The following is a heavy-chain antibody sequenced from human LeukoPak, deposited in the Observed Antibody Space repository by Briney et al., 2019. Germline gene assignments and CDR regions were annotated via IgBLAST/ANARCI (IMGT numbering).Heavy chain of an antibody. D-gene: IGHD3-22*01. CDR2: IYSGGST. J-gene: IGHJ1*01. Sequence: GALRLSCAASGFTFSSYGMHWVRQAPGKGLEWVSVIYSGGSTYYADSVKGRFTISRDNSKNTLYLQMNSLRAEDTAVYYCARGDSSGYYPQHWGQGTLVTVSS. CDR1: GFTFSSYG. CDR3: ARGDSSGYYPQH. V-gene: IGHV3-53*01.